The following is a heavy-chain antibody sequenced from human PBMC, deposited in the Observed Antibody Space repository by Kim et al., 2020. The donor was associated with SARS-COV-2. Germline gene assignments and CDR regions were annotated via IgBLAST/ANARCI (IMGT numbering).Heavy chain of an antibody. D-gene: IGHD3-10*01. J-gene: IGHJ3*02. CDR2: IKQDGSEK. CDR1: GFTFSSYW. CDR3: ATDRVWLGERPNALDI. Sequence: GGSLRLSCAASGFTFSSYWMSWVRQAPGKGLEWVANIKQDGSEKYYVDSVKGRFTISRDNAKKSMYLQMNSLRAEDTAVYYCATDRVWLGERPNALDIWGQGTMVTVSS. V-gene: IGHV3-7*05.